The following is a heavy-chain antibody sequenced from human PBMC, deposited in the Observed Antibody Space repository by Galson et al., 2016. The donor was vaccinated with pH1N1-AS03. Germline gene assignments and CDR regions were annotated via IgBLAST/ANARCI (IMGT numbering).Heavy chain of an antibody. CDR3: GRHTFSYDTTDTNRPDAFDI. D-gene: IGHD3-22*01. V-gene: IGHV5-51*01. Sequence: QSGAEVKKPGESLKISCMGSGTSFSHYWIGWVRQMPGKGLEWMGATPPDDSQTEYSPSFEGQVTISVDKSITTAFLQWNSLKASDTALYYCGRHTFSYDTTDTNRPDAFDIWGQGTMVTVFS. CDR2: TPPDDSQT. CDR1: GTSFSHYW. J-gene: IGHJ3*02.